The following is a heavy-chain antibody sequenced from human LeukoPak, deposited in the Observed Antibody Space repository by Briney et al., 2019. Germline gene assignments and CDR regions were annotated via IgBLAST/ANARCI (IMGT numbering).Heavy chain of an antibody. CDR3: AKEYYYDSSGLEGDAFDI. CDR2: ISGSGGST. D-gene: IGHD3-22*01. CDR1: GFTFSSYG. Sequence: GGTLRLSCAASGFTFSSYGMSWVRQAPGKGLEWVSAISGSGGSTYYADSVKGRFTISRDNSKNTLYLQMNSLRAEDTAVYYCAKEYYYDSSGLEGDAFDIWGQGTMVTVSS. J-gene: IGHJ3*02. V-gene: IGHV3-23*01.